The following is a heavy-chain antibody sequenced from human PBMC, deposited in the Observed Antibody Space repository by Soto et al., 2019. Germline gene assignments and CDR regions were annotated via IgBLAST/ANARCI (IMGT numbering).Heavy chain of an antibody. D-gene: IGHD3-10*01. CDR3: ARASNYYGSGSYYNGGWFDP. CDR2: IYHSGST. V-gene: IGHV4-30-2*01. J-gene: IGHJ5*02. CDR1: GGSISSGGYS. Sequence: ASETLSLTCAVSGGSISSGGYSWSWIRQPPGKGLEWIGYIYHSGSTYYNPSLKSRVTISVDRSKNQFSLKLSSVTAADTAVYYCARASNYYGSGSYYNGGWFDPWGQGTLVTVSS.